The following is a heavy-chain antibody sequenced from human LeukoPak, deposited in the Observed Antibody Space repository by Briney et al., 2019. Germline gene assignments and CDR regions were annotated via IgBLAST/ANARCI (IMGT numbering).Heavy chain of an antibody. J-gene: IGHJ4*02. CDR2: ISSSSNYI. CDR3: ARGGSYFDY. V-gene: IGHV3-21*01. CDR1: GFTFSSYN. D-gene: IGHD1-26*01. Sequence: GGSLRLSCAASGFTFSSYNMNWVRQAPGKGLEWVASISSSSNYIYYVDSVKGRFTISRDDAKNSLYLQMNSLRAEDTAVYYCARGGSYFDYWGQGTLVTVSS.